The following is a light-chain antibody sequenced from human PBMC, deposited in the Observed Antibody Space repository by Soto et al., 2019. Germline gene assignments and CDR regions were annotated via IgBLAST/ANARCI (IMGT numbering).Light chain of an antibody. CDR2: DTS. V-gene: IGKV3-11*01. CDR3: QQRSNWPPIT. Sequence: ETVMTQSPATLSVSPGERATLSCRASQSARISLGWYQQKPGQAPRLLIYDTSNRATGVPVRFSGSGSGTDFTLTISSLEPEDFAVYYCQQRSNWPPITFGQGTRLEIK. J-gene: IGKJ5*01. CDR1: QSARIS.